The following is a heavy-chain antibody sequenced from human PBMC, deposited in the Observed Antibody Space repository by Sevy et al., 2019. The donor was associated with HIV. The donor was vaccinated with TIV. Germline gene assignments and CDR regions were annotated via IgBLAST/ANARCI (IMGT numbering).Heavy chain of an antibody. J-gene: IGHJ4*02. V-gene: IGHV3-15*01. D-gene: IGHD6-19*01. CDR3: TTVGPYSSVEG. CDR2: IKRKTDGGTT. CDR1: GFTFSNAW. Sequence: GGSLRLSCAASGFTFSNAWMNWVRQAPGKGLEWAGQIKRKTDGGTTDYAAPLKGRFTISRDDSKTTLYLQMNSLKTEDTAVYYCTTVGPYSSVEGWGQGTLVTVSS.